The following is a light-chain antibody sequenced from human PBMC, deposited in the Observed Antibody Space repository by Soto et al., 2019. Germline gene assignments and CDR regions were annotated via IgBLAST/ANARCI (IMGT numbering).Light chain of an antibody. CDR3: ASYTDSKTGV. CDR2: EVT. Sequence: QSALTQPASVSGSPGQSITISCTGTSSDVGGYSYVSWYQHHPDKAPRLIIYEVTNRPSGVSIRFSGSKSGNVASLTISGLQAEDEADYYCASYTDSKTGVFGGGTQLTVL. CDR1: SSDVGGYSY. J-gene: IGLJ3*02. V-gene: IGLV2-14*01.